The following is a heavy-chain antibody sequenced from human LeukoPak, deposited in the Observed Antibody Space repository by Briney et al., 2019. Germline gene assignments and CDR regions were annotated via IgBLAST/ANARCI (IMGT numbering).Heavy chain of an antibody. CDR2: IIPIFGTA. V-gene: IGHV1-69*13. Sequence: ASVKVSCKASGGTFSSYGISWVRQAPGQGLEWMGGIIPIFGTANYAQKFQGRVTITADESTSTAYMELSSLRSEDAAVYYCASGVYYDSSGYSFEYWGQGTLVTVSS. CDR3: ASGVYYDSSGYSFEY. D-gene: IGHD3-22*01. CDR1: GGTFSSYG. J-gene: IGHJ4*02.